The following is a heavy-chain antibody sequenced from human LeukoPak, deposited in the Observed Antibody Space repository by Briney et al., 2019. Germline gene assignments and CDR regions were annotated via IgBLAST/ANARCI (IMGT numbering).Heavy chain of an antibody. D-gene: IGHD4-17*01. J-gene: IGHJ5*02. Sequence: GGSLTLSCATSGFVFSKNGMHWVRQAPGKGLEWLAFIRHDESNKYYADSVKGRFTISRDNSKNTLSLQMNSLRPDDTAVYYCAKFSYGDYVAWGQGTLVIVSS. CDR3: AKFSYGDYVA. CDR1: GFVFSKNG. V-gene: IGHV3-30*02. CDR2: IRHDESNK.